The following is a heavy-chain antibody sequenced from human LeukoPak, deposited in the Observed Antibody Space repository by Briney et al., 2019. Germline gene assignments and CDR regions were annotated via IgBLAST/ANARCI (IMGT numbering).Heavy chain of an antibody. CDR1: GFTFSSYA. D-gene: IGHD6-19*01. CDR3: AKTTTGYSSGRFPGWPVDY. J-gene: IGHJ4*02. V-gene: IGHV3-23*01. Sequence: GGSLRLSCAASGFTFSSYAMYWVRQAPGKGLEWVSGIFGSGGSTHYADSVKGRFTISRDNSKNTVYLQMNSLRAEDTAVHYCAKTTTGYSSGRFPGWPVDYWGQGTLVTVSS. CDR2: IFGSGGST.